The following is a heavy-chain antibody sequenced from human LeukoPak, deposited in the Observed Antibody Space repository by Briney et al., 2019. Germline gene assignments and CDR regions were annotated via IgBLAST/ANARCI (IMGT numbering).Heavy chain of an antibody. CDR3: ASGTVKAFDY. J-gene: IGHJ4*02. CDR2: INHSGST. Sequence: SETLSLTCAVYGGSSSGYYWSWIRQPPGKGLEWIGEINHSGSTNYNPSLKSRVTISVDTSKNQFSLKLSSVTAADTAVYYCASGTVKAFDYWGQGTLVTVSS. V-gene: IGHV4-34*01. D-gene: IGHD4-11*01. CDR1: GGSSSGYY.